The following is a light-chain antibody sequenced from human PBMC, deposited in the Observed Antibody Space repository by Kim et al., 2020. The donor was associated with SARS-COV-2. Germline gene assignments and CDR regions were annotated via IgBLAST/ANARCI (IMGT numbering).Light chain of an antibody. CDR3: QQYNDWPFT. Sequence: VSPGERATLSCGASQSVGSSLAWYQQKPGQAPRLLIYDASRRATGIPARFSGSGSGTEFTLTITSLQSEDFAVYYCQQYNDWPFTFGPGTKVDIK. CDR1: QSVGSS. V-gene: IGKV3-15*01. CDR2: DAS. J-gene: IGKJ3*01.